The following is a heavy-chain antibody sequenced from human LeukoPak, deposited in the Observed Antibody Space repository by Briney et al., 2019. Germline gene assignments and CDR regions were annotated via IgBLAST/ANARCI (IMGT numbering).Heavy chain of an antibody. CDR3: AGRVAYDSSGYYPDY. J-gene: IGHJ4*02. D-gene: IGHD3-22*01. Sequence: SETLSLTCTVSGGSISSSSHYWGWIRQPPGKGLEWIGSIYYSGNTYYNPSLKSRVIMSVDTSKNQFSLKLSSVTAADTAVYYCAGRVAYDSSGYYPDYWGQGTLVTVSS. CDR2: IYYSGNT. CDR1: GGSISSSSHY. V-gene: IGHV4-39*07.